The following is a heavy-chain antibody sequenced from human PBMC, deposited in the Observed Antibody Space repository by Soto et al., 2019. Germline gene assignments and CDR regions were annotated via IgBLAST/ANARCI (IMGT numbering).Heavy chain of an antibody. J-gene: IGHJ4*02. V-gene: IGHV5-51*01. CDR2: IYPGDSDT. CDR1: GYSFASYW. CDR3: ARRQIGGAASSSSEFFDH. D-gene: IGHD2-15*01. Sequence: PGESLKISCKGSGYSFASYWIGWVRQMPGKGLEWMGIIYPGDSDTRYNPSFQGQVTISADKSISTAYLQWSSLKASDTAIYYCARRQIGGAASSSSEFFDHWGQGTLVTVSS.